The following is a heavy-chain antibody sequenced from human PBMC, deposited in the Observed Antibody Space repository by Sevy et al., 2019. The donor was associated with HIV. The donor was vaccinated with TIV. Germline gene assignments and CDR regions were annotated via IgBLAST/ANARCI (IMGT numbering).Heavy chain of an antibody. D-gene: IGHD5-18*01. CDR2: ISYDGSNK. CDR3: ARGRQLPHEVFGY. CDR1: GFTFSSYA. V-gene: IGHV3-30-3*01. Sequence: GGSLRLSCAASGFTFSSYAMHWVRQAPGKGLEWVAVISYDGSNKYYADSVKGRFTISRDNSKNTLYLRMNSLRAEDTAVYYCARGRQLPHEVFGYWGQGTLVTVSS. J-gene: IGHJ4*02.